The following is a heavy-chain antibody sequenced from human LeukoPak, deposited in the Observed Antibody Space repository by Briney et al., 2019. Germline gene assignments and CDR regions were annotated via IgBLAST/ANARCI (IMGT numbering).Heavy chain of an antibody. Sequence: GGSLRLSCAASGFTFSSYAMSWVRQAPGKGLEWVSAISASDGSTYYADSVKGRFTVSRDNSKNTLYLQMNNLRDEDTAVYYCAKDVISVAGTPRYFDYWGQGTLVTVSS. V-gene: IGHV3-23*01. CDR3: AKDVISVAGTPRYFDY. CDR2: ISASDGST. CDR1: GFTFSSYA. J-gene: IGHJ4*02. D-gene: IGHD6-19*01.